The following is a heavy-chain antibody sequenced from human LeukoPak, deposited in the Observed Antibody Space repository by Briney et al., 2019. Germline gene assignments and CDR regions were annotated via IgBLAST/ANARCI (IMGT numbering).Heavy chain of an antibody. CDR2: IKTDGSTA. Sequence: GGSLRLSCAASGFAFNTYWMHWVRLAPGKGLVWVSGIKTDGSTAAYADSVKGRFTISGDNAKNTLSLQMNSLRAEDTGLYYCARAWDRWGQGTLVTVSS. CDR1: GFAFNTYW. CDR3: ARAWDR. J-gene: IGHJ5*02. V-gene: IGHV3-74*01.